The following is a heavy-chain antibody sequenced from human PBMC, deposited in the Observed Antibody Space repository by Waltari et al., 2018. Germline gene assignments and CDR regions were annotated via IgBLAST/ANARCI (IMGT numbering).Heavy chain of an antibody. V-gene: IGHV3-9*01. J-gene: IGHJ4*02. CDR2: ISRKGGSI. D-gene: IGHD2-21*02. Sequence: EVQLVESGGGLVQPGRSLRLSCAASGFTFDDYAMHWVRQAPGKGLGGALGISRKGGSIGDADSWKGRFTISRDKAKNSLYLQMNSLRAEDTALYYCAKGDGGNSEALDYWGQGTLVTVSS. CDR3: AKGDGGNSEALDY. CDR1: GFTFDDYA.